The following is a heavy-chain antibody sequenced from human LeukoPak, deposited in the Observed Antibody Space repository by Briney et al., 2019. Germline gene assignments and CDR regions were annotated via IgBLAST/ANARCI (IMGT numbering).Heavy chain of an antibody. V-gene: IGHV1-2*06. Sequence: ASVKVSCKASGYTFTGYYMHWVRQAPGQGLERMGRINPNSGGTNYAQKFQGRVTMTRDTSISTAYMELSRLRSDDTAVYYCARLYSSGWYRDYWGQGTLVTVSS. CDR2: INPNSGGT. CDR3: ARLYSSGWYRDY. CDR1: GYTFTGYY. D-gene: IGHD6-19*01. J-gene: IGHJ4*02.